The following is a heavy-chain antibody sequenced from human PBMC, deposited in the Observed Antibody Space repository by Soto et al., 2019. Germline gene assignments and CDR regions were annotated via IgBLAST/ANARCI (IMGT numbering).Heavy chain of an antibody. V-gene: IGHV3-7*05. CDR1: EFTFGTSW. J-gene: IGHJ5*02. Sequence: DVQLVESGGGLVQPGGSLRLSCAVSEFTFGTSWMTWVRQGPGKGLEWVANIKQDGGEKHYLESVRGRFSISRDNAKKSLYLEMNSLRAEDTAVYYCTAGSGCESDTWGQGTLVTVSS. CDR3: TAGSGCESDT. CDR2: IKQDGGEK. D-gene: IGHD5-12*01.